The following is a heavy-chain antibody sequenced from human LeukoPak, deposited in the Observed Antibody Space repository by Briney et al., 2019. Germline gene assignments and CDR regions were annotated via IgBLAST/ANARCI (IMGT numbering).Heavy chain of an antibody. CDR2: ISSSSSYI. J-gene: IGHJ4*02. CDR3: ARVLLNYCSGGSCYFHY. Sequence: PGGSLRLSCAASGFTFSSYSMNWVRQAPGKGLEWVSSISSSSSYIYYADSMKGRFTISRGNAKNSLYLQMNSLRAEDTAVYYCARVLLNYCSGGSCYFHYWGQGTLVTVSS. D-gene: IGHD2-15*01. CDR1: GFTFSSYS. V-gene: IGHV3-21*01.